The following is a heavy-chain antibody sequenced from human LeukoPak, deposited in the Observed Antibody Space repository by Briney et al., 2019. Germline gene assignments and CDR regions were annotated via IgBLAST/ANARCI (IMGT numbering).Heavy chain of an antibody. D-gene: IGHD3-3*01. Sequence: SETLSLTCAVSNASVSGYYWSWIRQPPGKGLEWVGHIHYSGSTKYNPSLKSRVTVSLDTSKNHLSLRLSSVTDADTAMYYCARLRKYDDFWSGYFHYFDYWGQGTLVTVSS. J-gene: IGHJ4*02. CDR2: IHYSGST. CDR3: ARLRKYDDFWSGYFHYFDY. CDR1: NASVSGYY. V-gene: IGHV4-59*08.